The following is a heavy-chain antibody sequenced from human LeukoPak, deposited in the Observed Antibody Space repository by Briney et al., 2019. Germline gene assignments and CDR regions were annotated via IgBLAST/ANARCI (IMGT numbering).Heavy chain of an antibody. Sequence: GGFLRLSCAASGFTFSSYAMTWVRQAPGKGLEWVSTITSGGDIYYTDSVKGRFTISRDNSRNTLYLQMDSLRAEDTAVYYCAKKYAVDSTNWYKIFDHWGQGTLVTVST. V-gene: IGHV3-23*01. D-gene: IGHD1/OR15-1a*01. J-gene: IGHJ5*02. CDR3: AKKYAVDSTNWYKIFDH. CDR2: ITSGGDI. CDR1: GFTFSSYA.